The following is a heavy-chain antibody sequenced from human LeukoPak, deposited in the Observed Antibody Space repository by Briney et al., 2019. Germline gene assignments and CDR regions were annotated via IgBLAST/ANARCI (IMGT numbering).Heavy chain of an antibody. Sequence: EASVKVSCKASGGTFSSYGISWVRQAPGQGLEWMGWISAYNGNTNYAQKLQGRVTMTTDTSTSTAYMELRSLRSDDTAVYYCARNGQVDTAMVTVWYFDYWGQGTLVTVSS. CDR1: GGTFSSYG. J-gene: IGHJ4*02. CDR2: ISAYNGNT. D-gene: IGHD5-18*01. V-gene: IGHV1-18*01. CDR3: ARNGQVDTAMVTVWYFDY.